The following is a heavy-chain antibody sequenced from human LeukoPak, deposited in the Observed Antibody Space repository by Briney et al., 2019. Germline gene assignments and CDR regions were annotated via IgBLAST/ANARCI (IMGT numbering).Heavy chain of an antibody. D-gene: IGHD6-13*01. Sequence: PGGSLRLSCAASGFTFSSYAMSWVRQAPGKGLEWVSAISGSGGSTYYADSVKGRFTISRDNSKNTLYLQMNSLRAEDTAVYYCAKAGYSSSWYAPFDYWGQGTLVTVSS. J-gene: IGHJ4*02. V-gene: IGHV3-23*01. CDR1: GFTFSSYA. CDR3: AKAGYSSSWYAPFDY. CDR2: ISGSGGST.